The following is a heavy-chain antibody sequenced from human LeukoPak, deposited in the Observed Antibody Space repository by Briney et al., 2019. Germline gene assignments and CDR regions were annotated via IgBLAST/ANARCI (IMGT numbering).Heavy chain of an antibody. V-gene: IGHV1-46*01. CDR1: GYTFTSYY. J-gene: IGHJ6*03. CDR3: ARGGLGNYDILTGNYKYYYYMDV. D-gene: IGHD3-9*01. CDR2: INPSGGTT. Sequence: RASVKVSCKASGYTFTSYYIHWVRQAPGQGLEWMGKINPSGGTTTNAQTFLRRLTMTRVTSTNTVYMELSSLRSEDTAVYYCARGGLGNYDILTGNYKYYYYMDVWGEGTTVTVSS.